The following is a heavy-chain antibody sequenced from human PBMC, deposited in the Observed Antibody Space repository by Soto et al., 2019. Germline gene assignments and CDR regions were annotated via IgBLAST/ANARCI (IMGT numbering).Heavy chain of an antibody. CDR1: GGTFSSYA. Sequence: QVQLVQSGAEVKKPGSSVKVSCKASGGTFSSYAISWVRQAPGQGLEWMGGIIPIFGTANYAQKFQGRVTITADESTSTAYMELSSLRSEDMAVYYCARDLLMVRGAATYYYYYGMDVWGQGTTVTVSS. D-gene: IGHD3-10*01. J-gene: IGHJ6*02. CDR2: IIPIFGTA. CDR3: ARDLLMVRGAATYYYYYGMDV. V-gene: IGHV1-69*01.